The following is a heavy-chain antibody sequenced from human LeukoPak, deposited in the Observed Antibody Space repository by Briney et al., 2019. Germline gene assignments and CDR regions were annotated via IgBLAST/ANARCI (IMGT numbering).Heavy chain of an antibody. J-gene: IGHJ6*02. V-gene: IGHV1-24*01. Sequence: GASVKVSCKVSGYTLTELSMHWVRQAPGEGLEWMGGFDPEDGETIYAQKFQGRVTMTEDTSTDTAYMELSSLRSEDTAVYYCATRLPRYSSSWHYYYYGMDVWGQGTTVTVSS. D-gene: IGHD6-13*01. CDR1: GYTLTELS. CDR3: ATRLPRYSSSWHYYYYGMDV. CDR2: FDPEDGET.